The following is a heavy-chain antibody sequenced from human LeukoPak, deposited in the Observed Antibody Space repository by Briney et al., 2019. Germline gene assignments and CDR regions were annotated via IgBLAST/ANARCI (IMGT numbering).Heavy chain of an antibody. V-gene: IGHV4-4*02. Sequence: SETLSLTCAVSGGSISSSNWWSWVRQPPGKGLEWIGEIYHSGSTNYNPSLKSRVTILVDTSKNQFSLNLSSVTAADTAVYYCARGSYDSSGYYFEFDPWGQGTLVTVSS. CDR3: ARGSYDSSGYYFEFDP. CDR2: IYHSGST. CDR1: GGSISSSNW. D-gene: IGHD3-22*01. J-gene: IGHJ5*02.